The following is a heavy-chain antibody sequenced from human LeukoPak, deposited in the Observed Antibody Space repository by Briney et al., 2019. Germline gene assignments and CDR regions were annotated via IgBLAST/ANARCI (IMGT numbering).Heavy chain of an antibody. CDR1: GVSISTSRYY. D-gene: IGHD5-24*01. V-gene: IGHV4-39*07. J-gene: IGHJ4*02. CDR2: IYYTGPT. Sequence: SETLSLTCTVSGVSISTSRYYWGWIRQPPGKGLEWIGNIYYTGPTYYNASLESRVTISLDTSKNQFSLKLSSVTAADTAVYYCARSYVPDGYNLFYWGQGTLVTVSS. CDR3: ARSYVPDGYNLFY.